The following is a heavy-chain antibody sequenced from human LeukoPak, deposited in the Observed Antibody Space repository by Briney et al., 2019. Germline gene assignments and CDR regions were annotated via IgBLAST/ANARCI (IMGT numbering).Heavy chain of an antibody. Sequence: GRALRLSCAASGFTFSSYAMHWVRQAPGKGLERVAVISYDGSNKYYADSVKGRFTISRDNSKNTLYLQMNSLRAEDTAVYYCARARFTTVTTGLLDYWGQGTLVTVSS. V-gene: IGHV3-30-3*01. CDR3: ARARFTTVTTGLLDY. D-gene: IGHD4-11*01. CDR2: ISYDGSNK. CDR1: GFTFSSYA. J-gene: IGHJ4*02.